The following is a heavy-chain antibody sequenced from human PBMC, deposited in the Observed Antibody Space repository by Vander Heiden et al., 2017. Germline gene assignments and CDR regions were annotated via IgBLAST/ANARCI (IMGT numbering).Heavy chain of an antibody. CDR2: IYYRGST. J-gene: IGHJ6*02. Sequence: QLQLQEPCPGLVKPSETLSPTCTVSGCSISSSSYFWGWNRQPPGKGLEWIGRIYYRGSTYYNTSLTRRVTIAVDTSNNQCSLKLSSVTAADPAVYYCARGEATDGDYMLYYHYGMDVWGQGTTVTVSS. CDR3: ARGEATDGDYMLYYHYGMDV. V-gene: IGHV4-39*01. D-gene: IGHD4-17*01. CDR1: GCSISSSSYF.